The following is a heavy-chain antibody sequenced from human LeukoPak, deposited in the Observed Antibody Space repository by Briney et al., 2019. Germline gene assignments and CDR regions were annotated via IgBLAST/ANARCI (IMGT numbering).Heavy chain of an antibody. V-gene: IGHV3-7*01. CDR1: GFTFSSYW. CDR2: IKQDGSEK. Sequence: GGSLRLSCAASGFTFSSYWMSWVRQAPGKGLEWVANIKQDGSEKNYVDSVKGRFTISRDSAKNSLYLQMNSLRAEDTAVYYCARSSWLLDLDYWGQGTLVTVSS. J-gene: IGHJ4*02. D-gene: IGHD5-12*01. CDR3: ARSSWLLDLDY.